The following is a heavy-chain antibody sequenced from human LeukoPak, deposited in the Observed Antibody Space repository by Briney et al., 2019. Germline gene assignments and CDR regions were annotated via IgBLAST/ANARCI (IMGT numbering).Heavy chain of an antibody. CDR3: TRDRSRPEDD. CDR1: GFTFSGHW. J-gene: IGHJ4*02. V-gene: IGHV3-7*01. CDR2: INQGGSDK. D-gene: IGHD1-14*01. Sequence: PGGSLRLSCAASGFTFSGHWMSWVRQAPGEGMEWVANINQGGSDKYYVDSVKGRFTISRDNANNLLYLQMNSLRGEDTAVYYCTRDRSRPEDDWGQGTLVTVSS.